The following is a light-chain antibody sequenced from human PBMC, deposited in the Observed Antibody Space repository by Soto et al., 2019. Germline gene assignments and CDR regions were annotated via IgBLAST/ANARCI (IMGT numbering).Light chain of an antibody. CDR3: QQSHNIPST. CDR1: QTVSTY. CDR2: AAS. V-gene: IGKV1-39*01. J-gene: IGKJ4*02. Sequence: HMTQSPSSLTASVVDGDIISYRASQTVSTYLKWFQQKPGKAPKLLIFAASTLESGIPSRFSGGGSGTDFTLTINSLQTEDSAIYYCQQSHNIPSTFGRGTKVDIK.